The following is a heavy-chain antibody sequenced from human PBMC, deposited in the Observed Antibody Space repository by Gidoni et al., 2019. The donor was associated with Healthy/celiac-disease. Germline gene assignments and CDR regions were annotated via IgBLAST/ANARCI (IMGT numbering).Heavy chain of an antibody. J-gene: IGHJ2*01. V-gene: IGHV4-38-2*01. CDR3: ARGDCSGGSCYWYFDL. CDR2: IYHSGST. D-gene: IGHD2-15*01. CDR1: GYSISSGYY. Sequence: QVQLHESGPGLVKPSETPFLSCAVSGYSISSGYYWGWIRPPPGKGLEWIGSIYHSGSTYYNPSLKSRVTISVDTSKNQFSLKLSSVTAADTAVYYCARGDCSGGSCYWYFDLWGRGTLVTVSS.